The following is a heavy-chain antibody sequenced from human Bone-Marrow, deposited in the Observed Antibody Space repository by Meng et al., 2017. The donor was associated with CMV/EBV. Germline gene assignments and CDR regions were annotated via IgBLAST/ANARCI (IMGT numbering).Heavy chain of an antibody. CDR2: ISSSSSYI. D-gene: IGHD2-8*01. V-gene: IGHV3-21*01. Sequence: GESLKISCAASGFTFNNYSMNWVRQAPGKGLEWVSSISSSSSYIYYADSVKGRFTISRDNAKNSLYLQMNSLRAEDTAVYYCARASVLMVIYYYGMDVWGQGTTVTVSS. CDR1: GFTFNNYS. J-gene: IGHJ6*02. CDR3: ARASVLMVIYYYGMDV.